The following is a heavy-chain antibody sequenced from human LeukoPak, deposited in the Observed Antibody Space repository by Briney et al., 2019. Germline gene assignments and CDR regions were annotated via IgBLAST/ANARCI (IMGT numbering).Heavy chain of an antibody. J-gene: IGHJ2*01. V-gene: IGHV1-3*01. CDR2: INAGNGNT. CDR1: GYTFTSYA. Sequence: ASVKVSCKASGYTFTSYAMHWVRQAPGQRLEWMGWINAGNGNTKNSQKFQGRVTITRDTSASTAYMELSSLRSEDTAVYYCARGPLPRRYFDLWGRGTLVTVSS. CDR3: ARGPLPRRYFDL.